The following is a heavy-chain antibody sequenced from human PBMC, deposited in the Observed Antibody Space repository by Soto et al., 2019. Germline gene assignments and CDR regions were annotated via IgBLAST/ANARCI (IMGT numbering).Heavy chain of an antibody. Sequence: EVQLVESGGGLVKPGGSLRLSCAASGFTFSSYSMNWVRQAPGKGLEWVSSISSSSSYIYYADSVKGRFTISRDNAKNSLYLQMNSLRGEDTAVYYCARAGSTVTTSGYYYYMDVWGKGTTVTVSS. CDR1: GFTFSSYS. D-gene: IGHD4-17*01. CDR2: ISSSSSYI. CDR3: ARAGSTVTTSGYYYYMDV. J-gene: IGHJ6*03. V-gene: IGHV3-21*01.